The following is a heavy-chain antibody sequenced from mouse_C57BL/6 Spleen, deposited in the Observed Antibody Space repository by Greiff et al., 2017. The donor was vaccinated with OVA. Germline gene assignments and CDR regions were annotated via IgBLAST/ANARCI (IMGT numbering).Heavy chain of an antibody. CDR3: ARGIEEYSFDY. J-gene: IGHJ2*01. CDR1: GYAFTSSW. Sequence: QVQLQESGPELVKPGASVKISCKASGYAFTSSWMNWVKQRPGKGLEWIGRILPGGGGTNYNGKFKGKATLTAAKSSSTAYMQLSSLTTEDSAVYFCARGIEEYSFDYWGQGTTVTVSS. CDR2: ILPGGGGT. V-gene: IGHV1-82*01.